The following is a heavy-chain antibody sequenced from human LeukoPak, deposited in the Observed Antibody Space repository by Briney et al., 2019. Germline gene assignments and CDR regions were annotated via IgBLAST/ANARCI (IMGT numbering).Heavy chain of an antibody. D-gene: IGHD6-13*01. CDR2: IYYSGST. J-gene: IGHJ4*02. CDR3: ARSPAAGFDY. CDR1: GGSISSYY. Sequence: SETLSLTCTVSGGSISSYYWSWIRQPPGKGLEWIGYIYYSGSTNYNPSLKSRVTISVDTSKNQFSLKLSSVTAADTAVYYCARSPAAGFDYWGQGTLVTVSP. V-gene: IGHV4-59*01.